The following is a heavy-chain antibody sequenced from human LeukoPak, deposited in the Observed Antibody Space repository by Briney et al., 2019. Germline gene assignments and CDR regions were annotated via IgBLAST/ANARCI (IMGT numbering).Heavy chain of an antibody. V-gene: IGHV3-30*04. CDR2: ISYDGSNK. J-gene: IGHJ4*02. CDR3: ARDSPSFDY. Sequence: GRSLRLSCAASGFTFSSYAMHWVCQAPGKGLEWVAVISYDGSNKYYADSVKGRFTISRDNSKNTLYLQMNSLRAEDTAVYYCARDSPSFDYWGQGTLVTVSS. CDR1: GFTFSSYA.